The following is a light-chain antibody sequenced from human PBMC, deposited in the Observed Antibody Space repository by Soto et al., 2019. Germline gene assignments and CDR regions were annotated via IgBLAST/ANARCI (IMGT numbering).Light chain of an antibody. Sequence: EIVLTQSPGTLSLSPGERATLSCRASQSVTSSYLAWYQQKPGQAPRLLIYGASSRATGIPDRFSGSGSGTASTLTLSSLEPEDFAGYYCHQYGSLPLTFGGGTNVEIK. V-gene: IGKV3-20*01. CDR3: HQYGSLPLT. J-gene: IGKJ4*01. CDR1: QSVTSSY. CDR2: GAS.